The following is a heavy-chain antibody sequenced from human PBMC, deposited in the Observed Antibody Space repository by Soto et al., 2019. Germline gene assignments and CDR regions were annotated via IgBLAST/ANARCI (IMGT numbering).Heavy chain of an antibody. J-gene: IGHJ6*02. Sequence: ETLSLTCAVYGGSFSGYYWSWIRQPPGKGLGWIGEINHSGSTNYNPSLKSRVSISVDTSKNQFSLKLSSVTAADTAVYYCARRKAAAGTFLSFYYYGMDVWGRGATVTVSS. CDR2: INHSGST. CDR1: GGSFSGYY. D-gene: IGHD6-13*01. V-gene: IGHV4-34*01. CDR3: ARRKAAAGTFLSFYYYGMDV.